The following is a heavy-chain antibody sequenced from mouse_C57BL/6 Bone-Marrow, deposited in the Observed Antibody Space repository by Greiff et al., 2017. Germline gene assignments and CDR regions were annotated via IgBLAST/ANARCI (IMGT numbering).Heavy chain of an antibody. Sequence: QVQLQQPGAELVRPGSSVKLSCKASGYTFTSYWMDWVKQRPGQGLEWIGNIYPSDSETHYNQKFKDKATLTVDKSSSTAYMQLSSLTSEDSAVYYCARSGLRRGYYFDYWGQGTTLTVSS. V-gene: IGHV1-61*01. J-gene: IGHJ2*01. D-gene: IGHD2-4*01. CDR2: IYPSDSET. CDR1: GYTFTSYW. CDR3: ARSGLRRGYYFDY.